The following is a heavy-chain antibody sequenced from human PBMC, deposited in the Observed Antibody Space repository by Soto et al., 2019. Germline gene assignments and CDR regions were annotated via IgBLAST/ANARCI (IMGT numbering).Heavy chain of an antibody. D-gene: IGHD3-10*01. Sequence: QVQLVQSGAEMKKPGSSVKVSCQSSGGTFNTYAMNWVRQAPGQGPERMGDISPMFGAANYAPKFQRRVTITADESTGTSYMQLSSLTSEDTALYFCAREVQVHTPAFVYWGQGTLVTVSS. V-gene: IGHV1-69*19. CDR1: GGTFNTYA. J-gene: IGHJ4*02. CDR3: AREVQVHTPAFVY. CDR2: ISPMFGAA.